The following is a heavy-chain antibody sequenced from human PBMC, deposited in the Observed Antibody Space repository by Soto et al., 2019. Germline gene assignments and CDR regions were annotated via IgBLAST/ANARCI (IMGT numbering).Heavy chain of an antibody. J-gene: IGHJ4*02. D-gene: IGHD3-22*01. CDR1: GGSISSGGYS. CDR2: IYHSGST. Sequence: SETLSLTCAVSGGSISSGGYSWSWIRQPPGKGLEWIGYIYHSGSTYYNPSLKSRVTISVDTSKNQFSLKLSSVTAADTAVYYCARDALSRDSIWGQGTLVTVSS. CDR3: ARDALSRDSI. V-gene: IGHV4-30-2*01.